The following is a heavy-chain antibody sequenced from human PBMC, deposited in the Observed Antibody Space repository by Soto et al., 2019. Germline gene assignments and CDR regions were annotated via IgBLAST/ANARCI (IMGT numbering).Heavy chain of an antibody. V-gene: IGHV1-18*01. CDR3: ARCYCSVGSCFTCWHFDL. CDR1: GYIFNNFG. Sequence: QGLLVQSGAEVRKPGASVKVSCQASGYIFNNFGLSWVRQVPGQGLEWVGWNGPYIGKTDNAPMFQDRATMTVDPTTNTVYMELRSLTSDDSALYYCARCYCSVGSCFTCWHFDLWGRGTQVTVSS. J-gene: IGHJ2*01. CDR2: NGPYIGKT. D-gene: IGHD2-15*01.